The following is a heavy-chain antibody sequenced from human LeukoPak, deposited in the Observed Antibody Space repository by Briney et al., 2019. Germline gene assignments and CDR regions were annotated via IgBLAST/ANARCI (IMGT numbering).Heavy chain of an antibody. Sequence: PSETLSLTCAVYGGSFSGYYWSWIRQPPGKGLEWIGEINHSGSTNYNPSLKSRVTISVDTSKNQFSLKLSSVTAADTAVYYCARARSVAGRGHDAFDIWGQGTMVTVSS. V-gene: IGHV4-34*01. J-gene: IGHJ3*02. CDR2: INHSGST. CDR3: ARARSVAGRGHDAFDI. D-gene: IGHD6-19*01. CDR1: GGSFSGYY.